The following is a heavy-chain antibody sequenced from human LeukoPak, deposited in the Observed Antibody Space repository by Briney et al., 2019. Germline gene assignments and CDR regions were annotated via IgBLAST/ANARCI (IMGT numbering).Heavy chain of an antibody. J-gene: IGHJ4*02. D-gene: IGHD3-22*01. CDR1: GFTFDDYA. V-gene: IGHV3-9*01. CDR2: ISWNSGSI. Sequence: SLRLSCAASGFTFDDYAMHWVRQGPGKGLEWVSGISWNSGSIVYADSVKGRFTISRDNAKNSLYLQINSLRAEDTAFYYCAKVNTMIVVVAPFDYWGQGTLVTASS. CDR3: AKVNTMIVVVAPFDY.